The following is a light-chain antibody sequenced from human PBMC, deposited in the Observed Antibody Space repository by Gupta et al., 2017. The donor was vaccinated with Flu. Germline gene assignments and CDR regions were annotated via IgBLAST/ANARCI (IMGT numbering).Light chain of an antibody. Sequence: GDRVTRTCRASKGVSNVLHWYQQRPGKAPKLLIYAASTLQGGAPSRFSGSGSGTDFTLTINSLQRQDVATYYCQQGYSTPQTFGRGTTVEIK. J-gene: IGKJ4*02. CDR3: QQGYSTPQT. V-gene: IGKV1-39*01. CDR1: KGVSNV. CDR2: AAS.